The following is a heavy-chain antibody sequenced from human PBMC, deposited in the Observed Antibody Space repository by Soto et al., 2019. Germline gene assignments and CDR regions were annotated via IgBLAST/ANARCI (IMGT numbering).Heavy chain of an antibody. CDR3: ARDGGKIAAVGFDY. J-gene: IGHJ4*02. CDR1: GGSISRGGYY. D-gene: IGHD6-13*01. Sequence: SETLSLTCTVSGGSISRGGYYWSWIRQHPGKGLEWIGYIYYSGSTYYNPSLKSRVTISVDTSKNQFSLKLSSVTAADTAVYYCARDGGKIAAVGFDYGGQETLVTVS. V-gene: IGHV4-31*03. CDR2: IYYSGST.